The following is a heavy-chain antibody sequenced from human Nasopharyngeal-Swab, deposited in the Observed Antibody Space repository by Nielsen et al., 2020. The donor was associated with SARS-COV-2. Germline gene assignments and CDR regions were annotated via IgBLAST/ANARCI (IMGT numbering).Heavy chain of an antibody. CDR2: ISISGSTV. V-gene: IGHV3-48*02. Sequence: GALRLSCAASGFTFSSYSMNWVRQAPGKGLEWVSYISISGSTVYHADSVKGRVTISRDNAKNSLYLQMDSLRDEDTAVYYCARSDAFDIWGQGTMVTVSS. CDR3: ARSDAFDI. J-gene: IGHJ3*02. CDR1: GFTFSSYS.